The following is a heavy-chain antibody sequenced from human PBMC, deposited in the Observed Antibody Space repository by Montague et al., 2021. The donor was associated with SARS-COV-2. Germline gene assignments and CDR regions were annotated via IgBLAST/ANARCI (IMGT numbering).Heavy chain of an antibody. CDR1: GGSISSTTYY. V-gene: IGHV4-39*01. J-gene: IGHJ4*01. CDR3: ESGPSSGTCYPFFHY. CDR2: IYYDGST. D-gene: IGHD3-10*01. Sequence: SETLSLTCSVSGGSISSTTYYWGWIRQTPGRGLEWIGNIYYDGSTYYNPSLQSRVTISVDTSKKQFSLKLTSVTAADTAVYYCESGPSSGTCYPFFHYWGHGTLVTVSS.